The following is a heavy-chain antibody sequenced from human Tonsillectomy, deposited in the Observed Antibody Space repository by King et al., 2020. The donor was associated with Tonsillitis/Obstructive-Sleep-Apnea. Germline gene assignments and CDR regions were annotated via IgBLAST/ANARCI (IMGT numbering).Heavy chain of an antibody. CDR1: GGSFSGYY. CDR2: INHSGST. J-gene: IGHJ4*02. V-gene: IGHV4-34*01. CDR3: ARGRFHGDNFDY. D-gene: IGHD4-17*01. Sequence: VQLHQWGAGLLKPSEPLSLTCAVYGGSFSGYYWSWIRQPPGKGLEWIGEINHSGSTNYNPSLKSRVTISVDTSKNQFSLKLSSVTAADTAVYYCARGRFHGDNFDYWGQGTLVTVSS.